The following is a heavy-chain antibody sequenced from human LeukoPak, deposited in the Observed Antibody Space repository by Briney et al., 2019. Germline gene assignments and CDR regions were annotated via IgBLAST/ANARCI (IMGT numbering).Heavy chain of an antibody. D-gene: IGHD6-13*01. CDR3: ARDQDRPYSSSWQKNYYYYYGMDV. CDR2: ISSSSSYI. Sequence: GGSLRLSCAASGFTFSSYSMNWVRQPPGKGLEWVSSISSSSSYIYYADAVKGRFTISRDNAKNSLYLQMNSLRAEDTAVYYCARDQDRPYSSSWQKNYYYYYGMDVWGQGTTVTVSS. J-gene: IGHJ6*02. V-gene: IGHV3-21*01. CDR1: GFTFSSYS.